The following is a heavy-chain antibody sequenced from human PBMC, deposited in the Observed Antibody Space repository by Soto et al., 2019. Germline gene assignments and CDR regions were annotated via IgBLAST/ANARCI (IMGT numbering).Heavy chain of an antibody. CDR1: GGSISSYY. CDR2: IYYSGST. J-gene: IGHJ5*02. Sequence: TSETLSLTCTVSGGSISSYYWSWIRQPPGKGLEWIGYIYYSGSTYYNPSLKSRVTISVDTSKNQFSLKLSSVTAADTAVYYCARGEYSSGWYLCRWFDPWGQGTLVTVSS. CDR3: ARGEYSSGWYLCRWFDP. V-gene: IGHV4-59*12. D-gene: IGHD6-19*01.